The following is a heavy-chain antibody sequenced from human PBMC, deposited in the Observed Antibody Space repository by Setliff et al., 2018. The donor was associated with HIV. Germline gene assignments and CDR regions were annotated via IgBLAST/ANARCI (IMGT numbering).Heavy chain of an antibody. CDR3: ARDGDFWSGYLDY. CDR2: IKQDGSEK. D-gene: IGHD3-3*01. CDR1: GFTFSSYW. Sequence: GGSLRLSCAASGFTFSSYWMSWIRQAPGKGLEWVANIKQDGSEKYYVDSVKGRFTISRDNAKNSLYLQMNSLRAEDTAVYYCARDGDFWSGYLDYWGQGTLVTVSS. J-gene: IGHJ4*02. V-gene: IGHV3-7*03.